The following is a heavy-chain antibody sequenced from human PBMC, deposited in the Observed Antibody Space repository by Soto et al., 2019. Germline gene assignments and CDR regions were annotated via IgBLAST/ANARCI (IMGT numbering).Heavy chain of an antibody. D-gene: IGHD6-13*01. Sequence: EVQLVESGGGLVQPGRSLRLSCADSGFTFDDYAMHWVRQVPGKGLEWVSGINWNSGSIGYGDSVKGRFAISRDNAKNSLHLQMNSLSSEDTAFYCCVKDESINWYSGHFRHWGQGTLVTVSS. CDR2: INWNSGSI. V-gene: IGHV3-9*01. CDR3: VKDESINWYSGHFRH. J-gene: IGHJ1*01. CDR1: GFTFDDYA.